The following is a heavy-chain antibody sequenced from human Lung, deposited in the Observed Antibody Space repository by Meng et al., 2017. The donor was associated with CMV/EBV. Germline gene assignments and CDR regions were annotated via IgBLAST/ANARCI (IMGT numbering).Heavy chain of an antibody. CDR1: GCTFSNAC. J-gene: IGHJ6*02. Sequence: SCTASGCTFSNACMSWVRQAQGKGLEWVGRIKSKTDGGTTYYAAPVKGRFTISRDDSKNTLYLQMNSLKTEDTAVYYCTTEEYFSYYYGMDGWGQGTXVT. CDR3: TTEEYFSYYYGMDG. V-gene: IGHV3-15*01. D-gene: IGHD2/OR15-2a*01. CDR2: IKSKTDGGTT.